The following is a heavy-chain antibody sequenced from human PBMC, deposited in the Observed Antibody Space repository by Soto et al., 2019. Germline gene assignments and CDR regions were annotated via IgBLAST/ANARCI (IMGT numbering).Heavy chain of an antibody. CDR1: GYTFTSYA. D-gene: IGHD2-2*01. CDR2: INAGNGNT. J-gene: IGHJ5*02. V-gene: IGHV1-3*01. Sequence: ASVKVSCKASGYTFTSYAMHWVRQAPGQRLEWMGWINAGNGNTKYSQKFQGRVTITRDTSASTAYMELSSLRSDDTAVYYCARGTEPDDWFDPWGQGTLVTVS. CDR3: ARGTEPDDWFDP.